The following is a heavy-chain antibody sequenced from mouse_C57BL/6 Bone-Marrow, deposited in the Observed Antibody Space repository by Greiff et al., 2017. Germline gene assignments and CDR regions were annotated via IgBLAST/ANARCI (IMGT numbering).Heavy chain of an antibody. Sequence: VQLQQSGPELVKPGASVRISCKASGYSFTGYYMNWVKQSPEKSLEWIGEINPSTGGTTYNQKFKAKATLTVAKSSSTAYMQLKSLTSEDSAVYYCAGANWAWFAYWGQGTLVTVSA. CDR1: GYSFTGYY. CDR3: AGANWAWFAY. J-gene: IGHJ3*01. CDR2: INPSTGGT. D-gene: IGHD4-1*01. V-gene: IGHV1-42*01.